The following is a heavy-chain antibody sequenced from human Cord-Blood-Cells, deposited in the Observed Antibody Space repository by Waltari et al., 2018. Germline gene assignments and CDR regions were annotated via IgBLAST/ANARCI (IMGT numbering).Heavy chain of an antibody. CDR1: GYTFTRHD. CDR3: ARGRSWNRYSSSIDP. Sequence: QVQLVQSGAEVKKPGASVKVSCKASGYTFTRHDTKWVRQATGQGLEWMGWMNPNSGNTGYAQKFQGRVTITRNTSISTAYMELSSLRSEDTAVYYCARGRSWNRYSSSIDPWGQGTLVTVSS. CDR2: MNPNSGNT. J-gene: IGHJ5*02. V-gene: IGHV1-8*03. D-gene: IGHD6-6*01.